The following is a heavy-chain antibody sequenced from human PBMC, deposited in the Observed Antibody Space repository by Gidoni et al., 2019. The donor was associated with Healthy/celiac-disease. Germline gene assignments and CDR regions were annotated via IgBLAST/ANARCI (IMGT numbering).Heavy chain of an antibody. CDR2: VIPNFVTA. D-gene: IGHD3-3*01. CDR1: GGNFSSYA. Sequence: QVQLVQSGAEGKKPGSSVKVSCKASGGNFSSYAISWGRQAPGQGLEWMGGVIPNFVTANYAQKFQGRVSITAGKSRSAAYMELSSLRSEDTAVYYCARATSEWLLLMGAFDIWGQGTMVTVSS. J-gene: IGHJ3*02. CDR3: ARATSEWLLLMGAFDI. V-gene: IGHV1-69*06.